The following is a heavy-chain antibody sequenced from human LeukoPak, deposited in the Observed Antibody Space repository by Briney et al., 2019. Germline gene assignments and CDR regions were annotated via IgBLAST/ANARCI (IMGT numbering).Heavy chain of an antibody. V-gene: IGHV1-2*02. CDR2: IDPNSGAT. CDR1: GYTFTGYY. J-gene: IGHJ4*02. Sequence: ASVKVSCKASGYTFTGYYVHWVRQAPRQGLEWMGWIDPNSGATNYAQKFQGRVTMTRDTSISTAYMELSRLTSDDTAIYYCAIGLYFSDSSARRFFDYWGQGTLVTVSS. D-gene: IGHD3-22*01. CDR3: AIGLYFSDSSARRFFDY.